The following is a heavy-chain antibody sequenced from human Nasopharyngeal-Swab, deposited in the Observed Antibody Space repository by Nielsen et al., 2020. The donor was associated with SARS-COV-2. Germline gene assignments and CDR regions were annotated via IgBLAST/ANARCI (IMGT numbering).Heavy chain of an antibody. Sequence: SQTPSLTCAIPWDSVSSNYAAWNSISQSPSRGLEWLGMTYYRSMWKNHYALSVEGRITISPDPSKNQFSLQLNSLTPEDTSVYYCARIAVAVPPVWGQGTLVTVSS. CDR2: TYYRSMWKN. CDR1: WDSVSSNYAA. J-gene: IGHJ4*02. D-gene: IGHD6-19*01. V-gene: IGHV6-1*01. CDR3: ARIAVAVPPV.